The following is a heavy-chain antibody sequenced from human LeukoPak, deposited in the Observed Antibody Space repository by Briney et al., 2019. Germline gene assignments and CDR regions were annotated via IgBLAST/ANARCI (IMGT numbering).Heavy chain of an antibody. Sequence: SETLSLTCNVSGGSISSNTHYWGWIRQPPGKGLEWIAGVHYTGSTYYNPSLKSRVTIAVDTSKNQFSVRMTSVTAADTAVYYCARRADHFYYYMDVWGKGTTVTVSS. CDR3: ARRADHFYYYMDV. CDR2: VHYTGST. V-gene: IGHV4-39*07. CDR1: GGSISSNTHY. D-gene: IGHD3-10*01. J-gene: IGHJ6*03.